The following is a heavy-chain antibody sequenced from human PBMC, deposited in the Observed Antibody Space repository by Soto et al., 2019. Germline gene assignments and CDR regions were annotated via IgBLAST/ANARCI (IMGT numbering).Heavy chain of an antibody. CDR3: ARECSSSSSFDY. CDR1: GGSVSSGSYY. V-gene: IGHV4-61*01. CDR2: IYYSGST. J-gene: IGHJ4*02. Sequence: SETLSLTCTVSGGSVSSGSYYWSWIRQPPGKGLEWIGYIYYSGSTNYNPSLKSRVTISVDTSKNQFSLKLSSVTAADTAVYYCARECSSSSSFDYWGQGTLVTVSS. D-gene: IGHD6-6*01.